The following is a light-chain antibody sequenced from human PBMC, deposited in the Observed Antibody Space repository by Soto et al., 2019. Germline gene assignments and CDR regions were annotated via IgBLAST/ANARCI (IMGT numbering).Light chain of an antibody. J-gene: IGLJ1*01. CDR3: TSSTTDSLYV. Sequence: QSVLTQPASVSGYRGQSITISWTGTSSDVGGSNYVSWYQQYPGKVPKLLINKVSNRPSGVSNRFSGSKSAYTASLTISGLQAEDEADYFCTSSTTDSLYVFGTGTKVTVL. V-gene: IGLV2-14*01. CDR1: SSDVGGSNY. CDR2: KVS.